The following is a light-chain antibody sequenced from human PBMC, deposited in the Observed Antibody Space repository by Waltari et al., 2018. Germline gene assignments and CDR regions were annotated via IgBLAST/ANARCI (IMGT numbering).Light chain of an antibody. Sequence: SLSASLGASVKLTCTLSSGHSSNIIAWHQQQPEKGPRYVMKVNSDGSHSKGDDIPDRCSGSSSGAERYLTISSLQSEDEADYYCETGGHGTWVFGGGTKLTVL. J-gene: IGLJ3*02. V-gene: IGLV4-69*01. CDR3: ETGGHGTWV. CDR2: VNSDGSH. CDR1: SGHSSNI.